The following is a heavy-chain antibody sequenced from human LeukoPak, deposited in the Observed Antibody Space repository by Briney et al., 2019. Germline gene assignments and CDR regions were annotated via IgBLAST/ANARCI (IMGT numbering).Heavy chain of an antibody. CDR1: GGSVSSGSYY. J-gene: IGHJ4*02. D-gene: IGHD1-26*01. Sequence: PSETLSLTCTVSGGSVSSGSYYWSWIRQPPGKGLEWIGYIYYSGSTNYNPSLKSRFTISVDTSKNQLSLKVSSVTAADTAVYYCARVTVGGTPYYFDYWGQGTLVTVSS. CDR3: ARVTVGGTPYYFDY. V-gene: IGHV4-61*01. CDR2: IYYSGST.